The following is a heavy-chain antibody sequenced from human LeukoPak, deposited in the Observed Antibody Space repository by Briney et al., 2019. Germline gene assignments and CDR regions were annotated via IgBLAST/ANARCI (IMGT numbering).Heavy chain of an antibody. CDR2: IKTKSDGETT. Sequence: GGSLRLSCAGSGLTFSNVWMSWVRQAPGKGLEWIGRIKTKSDGETTDYGAAVKGRVTISRDDTKNTVFLQMTGLKTEDTGIYFCTTGPIQIWSLNVDYRGQGTPVTVSS. CDR1: GLTFSNVW. J-gene: IGHJ4*02. V-gene: IGHV3-15*01. D-gene: IGHD5-18*01. CDR3: TTGPIQIWSLNVDY.